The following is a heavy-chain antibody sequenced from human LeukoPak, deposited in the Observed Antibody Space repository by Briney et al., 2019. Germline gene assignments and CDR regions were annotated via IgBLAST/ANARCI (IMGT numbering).Heavy chain of an antibody. J-gene: IGHJ6*03. CDR3: ARAKGPYYDFWSGPPADYYMDV. CDR1: GFTFSSYG. V-gene: IGHV3-30*02. CDR2: IRYDGSNK. D-gene: IGHD3-3*01. Sequence: PGGSLRLSCAASGFTFSSYGMHWVRQAPGKGLEWVAFIRYDGSNKYYADSVKGRFTISGDNSKNTLYLQMNSLRAEDTAVYYCARAKGPYYDFWSGPPADYYMDVWGKGTTVTVSS.